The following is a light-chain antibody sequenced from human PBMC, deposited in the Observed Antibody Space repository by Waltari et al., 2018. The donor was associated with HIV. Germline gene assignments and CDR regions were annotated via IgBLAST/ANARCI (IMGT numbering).Light chain of an antibody. CDR3: SSYTTSSSTLP. J-gene: IGLJ2*01. V-gene: IGLV2-14*01. CDR1: SRDVGGYTY. Sequence: QSALTPPASVSGSPGQSTTLSSTGTSRDVGGYTYVSCYQQHPGKAPKLMIYEVSNRPSGVSNRFSGSKSGNTASRTISGLQAEDEADYYCSSYTTSSSTLPFGGGTKLTVL. CDR2: EVS.